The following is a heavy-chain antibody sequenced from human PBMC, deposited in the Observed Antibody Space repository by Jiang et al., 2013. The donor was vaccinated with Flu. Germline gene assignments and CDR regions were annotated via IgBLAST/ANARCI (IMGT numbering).Heavy chain of an antibody. D-gene: IGHD5-18*01. J-gene: IGHJ3*02. V-gene: IGHV4-59*08. Sequence: SGSGLVKPSETLSLTCTVSGGSISSYFWSWIRQPPGKGLKWIGYIYYSGSTSYNPSLKSRVTISVDTSKNQFSLKLSSVTAADTAVYYCARQEPQGYSYGQGAFDIWGQGTMVTVSS. CDR3: ARQEPQGYSYGQGAFDI. CDR1: GGSISSYF. CDR2: IYYSGST.